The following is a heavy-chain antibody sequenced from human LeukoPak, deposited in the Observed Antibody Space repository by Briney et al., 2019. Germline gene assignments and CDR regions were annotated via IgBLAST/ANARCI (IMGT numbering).Heavy chain of an antibody. D-gene: IGHD2/OR15-2a*01. J-gene: IGHJ6*02. CDR2: ISYDGSNK. Sequence: PGRSLRLSCAASGFTLSSYAMHWVRQAPGKGLEWVAVISYDGSNKYYADSVKGRFTISRDNSKNTLYLQMNSLRAEDTAVYYCARVSPGGPGYGMDVWGQGTTVTVSS. CDR1: GFTLSSYA. V-gene: IGHV3-30-3*01. CDR3: ARVSPGGPGYGMDV.